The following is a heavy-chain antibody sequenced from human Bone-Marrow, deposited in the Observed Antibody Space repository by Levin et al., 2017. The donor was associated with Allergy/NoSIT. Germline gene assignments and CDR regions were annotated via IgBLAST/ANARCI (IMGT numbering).Heavy chain of an antibody. J-gene: IGHJ4*02. CDR2: ISEDGNKE. V-gene: IGHV3-30*18. D-gene: IGHD3-16*01. Sequence: GGSLRLSCAASGFTFSRYGMHWVRQAPGKGLEWVAVISEDGNKEYYGDSVKGRFTVSRDNSKNTLYLQMNSLRVQDTAFYFCAKMITASSWEGDDYWGQGTLVTVSS. CDR1: GFTFSRYG. CDR3: AKMITASSWEGDDY.